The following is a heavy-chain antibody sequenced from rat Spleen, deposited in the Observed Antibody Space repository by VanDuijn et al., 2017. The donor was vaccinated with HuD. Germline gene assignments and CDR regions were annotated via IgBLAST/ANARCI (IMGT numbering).Heavy chain of an antibody. CDR3: ATSRYYSSYIPSFAY. D-gene: IGHD1-2*01. CDR2: IIYDGSRT. Sequence: EVQLVESGGGLVQPGRSLKLSCAASGFTFSNYGMHWIRQAPTKGLEWVATIIYDGSRTYYRDSVKGRFTISRDNAKSTLYLQMDSLRSEDTATYYWATSRYYSSYIPSFAYWGQGTLVTVSS. V-gene: IGHV5-19*01. J-gene: IGHJ3*01. CDR1: GFTFSNYG.